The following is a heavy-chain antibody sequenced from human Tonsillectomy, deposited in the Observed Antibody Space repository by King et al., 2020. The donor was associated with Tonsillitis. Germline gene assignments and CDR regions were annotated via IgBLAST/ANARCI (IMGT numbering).Heavy chain of an antibody. J-gene: IGHJ2*01. V-gene: IGHV4-59*01. Sequence: QLQESGPGLVKPSETLSLTCTVSGGSISSYYWSWIRQPPGKGLEWIGYIYYSGSTNYNPSLKSRVTISVDTSNNQFSLKLSSVTAADTAVYYCARRGCSSTSCYAGWYFDLWGRGTLVTVSS. CDR2: IYYSGST. CDR3: ARRGCSSTSCYAGWYFDL. D-gene: IGHD2-2*01. CDR1: GGSISSYY.